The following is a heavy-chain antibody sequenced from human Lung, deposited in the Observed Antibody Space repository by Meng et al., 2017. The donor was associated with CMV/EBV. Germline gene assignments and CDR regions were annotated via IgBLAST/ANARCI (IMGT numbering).Heavy chain of an antibody. V-gene: IGHV4-4*02. CDR3: LRRSGGSV. J-gene: IGHJ1*01. Sequence: VQCGEAGPALGKPSETLSLTCAVSGDSITNHNWWAWVRQPPGKGLEWIGEIPHRGSSAYNPSLKSRVSMSIDKSKNQFSLKLTSVTAADTAVYHCLRRSGGSVWGQGTLVTVSS. CDR2: IPHRGSS. CDR1: GDSITNHNW. D-gene: IGHD3-10*01.